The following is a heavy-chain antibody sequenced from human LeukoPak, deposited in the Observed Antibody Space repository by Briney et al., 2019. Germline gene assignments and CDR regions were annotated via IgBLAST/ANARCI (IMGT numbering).Heavy chain of an antibody. CDR2: INQDGSEK. CDR1: GFTFSSYW. Sequence: QPGGSLRLSCAASGFTFSSYWMSWVRQVPGKGLEWVANINQDGSEKNYVGSMKGRFTISRDNAKNSLYLQMKSLRAEDTAVYYCARDDNWGSDSWGQGTLVTVSS. J-gene: IGHJ4*02. D-gene: IGHD7-27*01. V-gene: IGHV3-7*03. CDR3: ARDDNWGSDS.